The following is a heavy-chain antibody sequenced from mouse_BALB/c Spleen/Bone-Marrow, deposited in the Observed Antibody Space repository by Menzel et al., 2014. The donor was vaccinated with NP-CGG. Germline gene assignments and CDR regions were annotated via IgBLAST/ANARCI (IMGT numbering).Heavy chain of an antibody. CDR2: IYPYNGGT. J-gene: IGHJ3*01. V-gene: IGHV1S29*02. Sequence: EVKLEESGPELVKPGASVKISCKASGYTFTGYNMHWVKQSHGKSLEWIGYIYPYNGGTGYNQKFKSKATLTVDNSSSTAYMELRSLTSEDSAVYYCARGGDRYDDWFAYWGQGTLVTVSA. CDR1: GYTFTGYN. D-gene: IGHD2-14*01. CDR3: ARGGDRYDDWFAY.